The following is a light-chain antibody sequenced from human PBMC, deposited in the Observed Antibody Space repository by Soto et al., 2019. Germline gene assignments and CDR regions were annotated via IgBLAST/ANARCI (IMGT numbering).Light chain of an antibody. V-gene: IGLV1-40*01. CDR1: SSNIGAGYD. J-gene: IGLJ1*01. CDR2: GNS. Sequence: QSVLTQPPSESRAPGQRVTISCTGSSSNIGAGYDVHWYQQLPGTAPKLLIYGNSNRPSGVPDRFSGSKSGTSASLAITGLQAEDEADYYCQSYDSSLSGYVFGTGTKVTLL. CDR3: QSYDSSLSGYV.